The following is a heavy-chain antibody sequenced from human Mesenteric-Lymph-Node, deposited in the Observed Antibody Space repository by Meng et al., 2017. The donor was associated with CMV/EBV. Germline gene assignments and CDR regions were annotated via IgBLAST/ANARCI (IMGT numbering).Heavy chain of an antibody. D-gene: IGHD3-10*01. CDR1: GYSFTGYW. CDR3: ARRFSGSSYDY. J-gene: IGHJ4*02. Sequence: GGSLRLSCKGSGYSFTGYWIGWVRQMPGKGLEWMGIIYPGDSDTRYSPSFQGQVTISADKSTNTAYLQWSSLKASDTAMYYCARRFSGSSYDYWGQGMQVTVSS. V-gene: IGHV5-51*01. CDR2: IYPGDSDT.